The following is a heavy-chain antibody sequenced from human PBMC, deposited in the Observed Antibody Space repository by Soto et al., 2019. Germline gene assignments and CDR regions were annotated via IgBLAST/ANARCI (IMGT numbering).Heavy chain of an antibody. CDR3: AKGSIEYSASVDN. CDR1: GFSFSSYA. D-gene: IGHD5-12*01. CDR2: ISARGGSS. Sequence: DVQLLESGGGLDQLGGSLRLSCAASGFSFSSYAMVWVRQAPGKGLEWVAVISARGGSSYLADSVKGRFTLSRDNSKNVLSLEMNSLRAEDTAIYFCAKGSIEYSASVDNLGQGTLVAVSS. J-gene: IGHJ4*02. V-gene: IGHV3-23*01.